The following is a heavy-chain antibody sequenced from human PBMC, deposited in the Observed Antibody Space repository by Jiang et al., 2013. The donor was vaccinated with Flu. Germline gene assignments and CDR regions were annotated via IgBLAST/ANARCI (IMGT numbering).Heavy chain of an antibody. CDR1: GFTFSSYA. D-gene: IGHD1-26*01. J-gene: IGHJ4*02. CDR3: AKGLSGSYYPFDY. V-gene: IGHV3-23*01. Sequence: ASGFTFSSYAMSWVRQAPGKGLEWVSAISGSGGSTYYADSVKGRFTISRDNSKNTLYLQMNSLRAEDTAVYYCAKGLSGSYYPFDYWGQGTLVTVSS. CDR2: ISGSGGST.